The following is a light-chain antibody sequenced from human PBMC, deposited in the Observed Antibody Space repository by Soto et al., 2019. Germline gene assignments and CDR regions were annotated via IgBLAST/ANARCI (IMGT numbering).Light chain of an antibody. CDR2: GAS. CDR3: QQYGSSPPWT. Sequence: EIVLTQSPGTLSLSTGERATLSCRASQSVSSSYLAWYQQKPGQAPRLLIYGASSRATGIPDRFSGSGSGTDXTXTISRLEPEDFAVYYCQQYGSSPPWTFGQGTKVEIK. V-gene: IGKV3-20*01. CDR1: QSVSSSY. J-gene: IGKJ1*01.